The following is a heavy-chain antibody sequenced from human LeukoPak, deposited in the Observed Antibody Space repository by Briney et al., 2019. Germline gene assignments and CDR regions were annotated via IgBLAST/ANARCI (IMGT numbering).Heavy chain of an antibody. V-gene: IGHV3-23*01. D-gene: IGHD6-19*01. CDR3: ARRSGIAVAGAFDY. Sequence: GALRLSCAASGFTFSNYAMRWVRQAPGKGLEWVSGISGSGDSTYYADSVKGRFTISRDNSKNTLYLQMNSLRAEDTAVYYCARRSGIAVAGAFDYWGQGTLVTVSS. J-gene: IGHJ4*02. CDR2: ISGSGDST. CDR1: GFTFSNYA.